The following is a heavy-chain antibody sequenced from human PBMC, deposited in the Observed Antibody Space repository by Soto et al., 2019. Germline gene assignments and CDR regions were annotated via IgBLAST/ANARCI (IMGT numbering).Heavy chain of an antibody. CDR3: SQGGNTYYSESSGYYRSWYFDL. D-gene: IGHD3-22*01. Sequence: EVQLLESGGGLVQPGGSLRLSCAASGFTFSSYAMSWVRQAPGKGLEWVSAISGSGGSTYYADSVKGRFTISRDNSKNTLNLKVNSLISEDTAVYYWSQGGNTYYSESSGYYRSWYFDLWGRGTLVTVSS. CDR2: ISGSGGST. V-gene: IGHV3-23*01. CDR1: GFTFSSYA. J-gene: IGHJ2*01.